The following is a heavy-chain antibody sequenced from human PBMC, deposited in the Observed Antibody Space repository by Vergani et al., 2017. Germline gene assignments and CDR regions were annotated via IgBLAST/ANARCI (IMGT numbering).Heavy chain of an antibody. J-gene: IGHJ6*03. CDR2: IIPIFGTA. CDR1: GGTFSSYA. Sequence: QVQLVQSGAEVKKPGSSVKVSCKASGGTFSSYAISWVRQAPGQGLEWMGGIIPIFGTANYAQKFQGRDTITADESTSTAYMELSSLRSEDTAVYYCARGGYSSSWYGYYYYYMDVWGKGTTVTVSS. CDR3: ARGGYSSSWYGYYYYYMDV. V-gene: IGHV1-69*01. D-gene: IGHD6-13*01.